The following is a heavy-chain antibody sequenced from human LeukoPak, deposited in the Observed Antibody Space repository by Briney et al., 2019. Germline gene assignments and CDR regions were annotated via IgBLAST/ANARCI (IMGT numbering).Heavy chain of an antibody. CDR1: GGSISSYY. D-gene: IGHD3-22*01. CDR3: ARGSSDSHHYYYYMDV. Sequence: SETLSLTCTVSGGSISSYYWSWIRQPAGKGLEWIGRIYTSGSTNYNPSLKSRVTISVDTSKNQFSLKLNSVTAADTAVYYCARGSSDSHHYYYYMDVWGKGTTVTVSS. J-gene: IGHJ6*03. CDR2: IYTSGST. V-gene: IGHV4-4*07.